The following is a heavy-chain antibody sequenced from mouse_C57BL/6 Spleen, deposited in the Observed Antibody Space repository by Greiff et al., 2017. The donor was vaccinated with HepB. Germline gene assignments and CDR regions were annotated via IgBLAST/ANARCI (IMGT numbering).Heavy chain of an antibody. Sequence: QVQLKQSGPELVKPGASVKISCKASGYAFSSSWMNWVKQRPGKGLEWIGRIYPGDGDTNYNGKFKGKATLTADKSSSTAYMQRSSLTSEDSAVYFCARRGSSGPLDYWGQGTTLTVSS. V-gene: IGHV1-82*01. CDR3: ARRGSSGPLDY. D-gene: IGHD3-2*02. J-gene: IGHJ2*01. CDR2: IYPGDGDT. CDR1: GYAFSSSW.